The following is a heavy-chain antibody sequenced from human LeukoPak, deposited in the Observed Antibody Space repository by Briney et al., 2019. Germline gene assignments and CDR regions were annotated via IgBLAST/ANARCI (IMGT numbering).Heavy chain of an antibody. J-gene: IGHJ4*02. D-gene: IGHD4-17*01. CDR3: PRGLGSSGEGYAH. Sequence: GGSLRLSCAASRFTFDEYGMSWVRQTAGGGLEWVSAIHLNGRSISYADSVKGRFTVSRDNAKSSLYLQMNSLRAEDTALYYCPRGLGSSGEGYAHWGQGTLVTVSS. CDR1: RFTFDEYG. CDR2: IHLNGRSI. V-gene: IGHV3-20*04.